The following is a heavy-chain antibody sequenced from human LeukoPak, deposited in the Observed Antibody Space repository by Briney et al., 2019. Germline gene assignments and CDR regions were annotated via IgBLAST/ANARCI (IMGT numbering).Heavy chain of an antibody. V-gene: IGHV3-48*01. Sequence: GGSLRLSCAASRFTFSNYGVNWVRQAPGKGLEWVSYISSRSSTIYYADSVRGRFTISRDNAKNSLYLQMNSLKAEDTAIYYCAREVGTPQAFDIWGQGTMVTVST. J-gene: IGHJ3*02. CDR1: RFTFSNYG. CDR2: ISSRSSTI. D-gene: IGHD1-26*01. CDR3: AREVGTPQAFDI.